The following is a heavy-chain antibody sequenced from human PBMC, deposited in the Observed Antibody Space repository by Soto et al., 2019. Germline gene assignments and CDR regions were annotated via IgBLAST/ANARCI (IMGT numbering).Heavy chain of an antibody. V-gene: IGHV3-30*04. Sequence: HPGGSLRLSCAGSRFTFSSYAMHWVRQAPGKGLEWVSVISPDGSDTFYAESVKGRFTISRDNSKNTMYVQMNSLRPEDTAIYYCARDGGSPGNYYSAPDLWGQGTMVTVSS. CDR2: ISPDGSDT. J-gene: IGHJ3*01. CDR1: RFTFSSYA. CDR3: ARDGGSPGNYYSAPDL. D-gene: IGHD1-26*01.